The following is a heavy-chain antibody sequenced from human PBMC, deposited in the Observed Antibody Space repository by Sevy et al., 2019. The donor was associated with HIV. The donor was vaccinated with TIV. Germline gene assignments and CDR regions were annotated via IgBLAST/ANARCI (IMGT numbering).Heavy chain of an antibody. V-gene: IGHV1-18*01. D-gene: IGHD2-2*01. CDR1: GYTFTSYG. CDR3: ARASVPAAVYYYYYYMDV. CDR2: ISAYNGNT. J-gene: IGHJ6*03. Sequence: ASVKVSCKASGYTFTSYGISWVRQAPGQGLEWMGWISAYNGNTNYAQKLQGRVTMTTDTSTSTAYMELRGLRSDDTAVYYCARASVPAAVYYYYYYMDVWGKGTTVTVSS.